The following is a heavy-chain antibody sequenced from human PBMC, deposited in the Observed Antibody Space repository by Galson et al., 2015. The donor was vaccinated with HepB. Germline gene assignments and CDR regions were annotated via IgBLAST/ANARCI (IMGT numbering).Heavy chain of an antibody. Sequence: SVKVSCKASGGTFSSYAISWVRQAPGQGLEWMGGIIPIFGTANYAQKLQGRVTMTTDTSTSTAYMELRSLRSDDTAVYYCARDRIGTVVTRGDYWGQGTLVTVSS. D-gene: IGHD4-23*01. CDR2: IIPIFGTA. V-gene: IGHV1-69*05. CDR1: GGTFSSYA. CDR3: ARDRIGTVVTRGDY. J-gene: IGHJ4*02.